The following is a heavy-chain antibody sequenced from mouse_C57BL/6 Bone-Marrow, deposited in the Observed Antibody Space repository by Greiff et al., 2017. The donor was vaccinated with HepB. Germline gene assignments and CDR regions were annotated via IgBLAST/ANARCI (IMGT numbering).Heavy chain of an antibody. CDR3: ARGGYYYDYDEGYFDV. D-gene: IGHD2-4*01. CDR1: GYTFTDYY. V-gene: IGHV1-76*01. J-gene: IGHJ1*03. CDR2: IYPGSGNT. Sequence: VQLQQSGAELVRPGASVKLSCKASGYTFTDYYINWVKQRPGQGLEWIARIYPGSGNTYYNEKFKGKATLTAEKSSSTAYMQLSSLTSEDSAVYFCARGGYYYDYDEGYFDVWGTGTTVTVSS.